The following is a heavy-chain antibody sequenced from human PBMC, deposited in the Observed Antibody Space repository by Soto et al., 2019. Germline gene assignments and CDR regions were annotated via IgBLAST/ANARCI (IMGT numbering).Heavy chain of an antibody. V-gene: IGHV4-31*03. D-gene: IGHD3-3*01. CDR2: IYYSGST. Sequence: SETLSLTCTVSGGSISSGDYYWSWIRQHPGKGLEWIGYIYYSGSTYYNPSLKSRVTISVDTSKNQFSPKLSSVTAADTAVYYCARWWSGSRQGFDPWGQGTLVTVSS. CDR3: ARWWSGSRQGFDP. J-gene: IGHJ5*02. CDR1: GGSISSGDYY.